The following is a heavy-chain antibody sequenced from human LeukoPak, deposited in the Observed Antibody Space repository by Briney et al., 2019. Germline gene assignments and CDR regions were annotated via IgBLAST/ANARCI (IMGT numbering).Heavy chain of an antibody. CDR1: GYTFTGYY. J-gene: IGHJ5*02. V-gene: IGHV1-2*02. Sequence: ASAKVSCKASGYTFTGYYMHWVRQAPGQGLEWMGWINPNSGGTNYAQKFQGRVTMTRDTSISTAYMELSRLRSDDTAVYYCARSRRVLDWFDPWGQGTLVTVSS. CDR2: INPNSGGT. CDR3: ARSRRVLDWFDP.